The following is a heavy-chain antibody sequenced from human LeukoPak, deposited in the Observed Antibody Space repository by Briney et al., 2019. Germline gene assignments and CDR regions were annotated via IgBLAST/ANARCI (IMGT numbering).Heavy chain of an antibody. Sequence: GESLKISCQGSGYSFADYWIGWVRQMPGKGLDWMGIIYPGDSDTRYSPSFQGQVTISADKSISTAYLQWSSLKASDTAMYYCARRRTTVTRDYWGQGTLVTVSS. CDR2: IYPGDSDT. CDR3: ARRRTTVTRDY. V-gene: IGHV5-51*01. J-gene: IGHJ4*02. CDR1: GYSFADYW. D-gene: IGHD4-17*01.